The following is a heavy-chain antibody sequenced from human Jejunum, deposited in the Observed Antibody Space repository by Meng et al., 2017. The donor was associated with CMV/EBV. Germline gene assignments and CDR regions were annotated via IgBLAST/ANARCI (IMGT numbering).Heavy chain of an antibody. Sequence: SGFTFSDYGVTWVRQTPGQGLEWVSYIQSNNNEKYYADSVRGRFTISRDNAGNFLYLQLNSLRVDDTAVYYCARDRTTATGALDYWGQGTLVTVSS. V-gene: IGHV3-48*01. CDR1: GFTFSDYG. J-gene: IGHJ4*02. D-gene: IGHD4-11*01. CDR3: ARDRTTATGALDY. CDR2: IQSNNNEK.